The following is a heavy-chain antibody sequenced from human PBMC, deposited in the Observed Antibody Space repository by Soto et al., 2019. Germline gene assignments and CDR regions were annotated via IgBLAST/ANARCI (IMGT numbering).Heavy chain of an antibody. CDR2: INPSGGST. J-gene: IGHJ3*02. Sequence: ASVKVSCKASGHTFTSYYMHWVRQAPGQGLEWMGIINPSGGSTSYAQKFQGRVTMTRDTSTSTVYMELSSLRSEDTAVYYCARVFHSSGYYYSAFAIWGQGTMVTVSS. D-gene: IGHD3-22*01. CDR1: GHTFTSYY. CDR3: ARVFHSSGYYYSAFAI. V-gene: IGHV1-46*01.